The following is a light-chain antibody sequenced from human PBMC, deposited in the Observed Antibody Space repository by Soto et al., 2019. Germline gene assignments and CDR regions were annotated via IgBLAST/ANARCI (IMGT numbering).Light chain of an antibody. CDR2: SAS. CDR1: QSVSIN. Sequence: EIVMTQSPATLSVSPGERATLSCRASQSVSINLAWYQQKPGQAPRLLIYSASTRATGIPARFSGSGSGTEFTLTISSLQSEEFAVYYCQQYNNWPPYTFGQGTKLEIK. V-gene: IGKV3-15*01. CDR3: QQYNNWPPYT. J-gene: IGKJ2*01.